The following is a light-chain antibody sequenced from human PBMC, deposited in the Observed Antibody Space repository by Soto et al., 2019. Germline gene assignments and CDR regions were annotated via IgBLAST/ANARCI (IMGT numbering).Light chain of an antibody. CDR2: ATS. CDR1: QGIRND. Sequence: AIQMTQSPSSLSATVVDRVTITFRASQGIRNDLGWYQQKPGKAPKLLIYATSTLQNGVPSRFSGSGFGTDFTLSISSLQPEDSASYFCQKTDDFPLTCGGGTKGAIK. J-gene: IGKJ4*01. V-gene: IGKV1-6*01. CDR3: QKTDDFPLT.